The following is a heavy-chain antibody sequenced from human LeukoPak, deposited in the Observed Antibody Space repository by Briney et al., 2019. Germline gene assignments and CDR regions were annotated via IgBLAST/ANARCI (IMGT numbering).Heavy chain of an antibody. J-gene: IGHJ4*02. CDR2: IYYTGST. Sequence: SETLSLTCTVSGGSISPHYWSWIRQPPGKGLEWIGYIYYTGSTNYNPSLKSRVTISVDTSKNQFSLKLSSVTAADTAVYYCARQPRRGYSYEFDYWGQGTLVTVSS. CDR3: ARQPRRGYSYEFDY. D-gene: IGHD5-18*01. V-gene: IGHV4-59*08. CDR1: GGSISPHY.